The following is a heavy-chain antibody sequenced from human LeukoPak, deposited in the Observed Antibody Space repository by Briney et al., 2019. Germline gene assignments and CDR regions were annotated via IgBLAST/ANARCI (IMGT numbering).Heavy chain of an antibody. V-gene: IGHV3-48*03. D-gene: IGHD3-22*01. CDR2: ISSSGSTI. CDR3: ASGGMVTRYYDSSGSDY. Sequence: PGGSLRLSCAASGFIFSSYEINWVRQAPGKGLEWVSYISSSGSTIYYADSVRGRFTISRDNAKNSLYLQMNSLRAEDTAVYYCASGGMVTRYYDSSGSDYWGQGTLVTVSS. CDR1: GFIFSSYE. J-gene: IGHJ4*02.